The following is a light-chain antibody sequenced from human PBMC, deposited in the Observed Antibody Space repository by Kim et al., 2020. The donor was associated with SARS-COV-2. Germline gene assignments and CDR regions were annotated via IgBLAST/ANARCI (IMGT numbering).Light chain of an antibody. Sequence: PEQTASMTSSGYKWGDEYVSLDQQEPGQSLVVVIDQDSQRPAGIPERCCGSNSGNTATLTISGTQAMDEADYDCQAWDSSTHNYVFGGGTKITVL. V-gene: IGLV3-1*01. CDR1: KWGDEY. CDR3: QAWDSSTHNYV. CDR2: QDS. J-gene: IGLJ1*01.